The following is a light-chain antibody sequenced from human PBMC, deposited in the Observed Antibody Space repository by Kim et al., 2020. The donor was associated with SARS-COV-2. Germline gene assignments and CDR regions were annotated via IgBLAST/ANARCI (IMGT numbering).Light chain of an antibody. CDR2: RKN. J-gene: IGLJ3*02. V-gene: IGLV10-54*01. CDR1: SSNAGKQE. Sequence: ETATLTCTGHSSNAGKQEAAWLQQHQGQPPNLLSYRKNNRPSGSSERLSASRSGNAATLSITGLQPEDGADYYCSAWDSSLSAWVFGGGTQLTVL. CDR3: SAWDSSLSAWV.